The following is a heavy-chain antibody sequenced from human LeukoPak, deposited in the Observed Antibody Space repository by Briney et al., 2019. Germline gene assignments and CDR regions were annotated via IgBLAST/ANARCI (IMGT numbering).Heavy chain of an antibody. Sequence: PGGSLRLSCAASGFTFSSYAMHWVRQAPGKGLEWVAVISYDGSNKYYADSVKGRFTISRDNSKNTLYLQMNSLRAEDTAVYYCARAGALDNIFTDWGQGTLVTVSS. CDR1: GFTFSSYA. J-gene: IGHJ4*02. CDR2: ISYDGSNK. CDR3: ARAGALDNIFTD. V-gene: IGHV3-30-3*01. D-gene: IGHD2-21*01.